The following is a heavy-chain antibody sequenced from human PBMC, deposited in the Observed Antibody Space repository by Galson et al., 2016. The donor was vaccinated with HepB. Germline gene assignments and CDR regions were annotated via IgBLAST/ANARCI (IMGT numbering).Heavy chain of an antibody. J-gene: IGHJ4*02. CDR1: GDTFSNYS. D-gene: IGHD2-15*01. Sequence: SVKVSCKASGDTFSNYSISWVRQAPGQGLEWMGWISGYNGHIQYAQKFQDRVTVTADTSTSTAYMELRSLNSDDTAIYYCVRDYSYMPDYWGQGTLVTVSS. V-gene: IGHV1-18*01. CDR2: ISGYNGHI. CDR3: VRDYSYMPDY.